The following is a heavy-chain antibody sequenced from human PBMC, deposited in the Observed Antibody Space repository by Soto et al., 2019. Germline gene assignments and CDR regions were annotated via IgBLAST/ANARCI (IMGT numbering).Heavy chain of an antibody. D-gene: IGHD3-10*01. CDR1: GYTFTSYD. V-gene: IGHV1-8*01. J-gene: IGHJ5*02. Sequence: ASVKVSCKASGYTFTSYDINWVRQATGQGLEWMGWMNPNSGNTGYAQKFQGRVTMTRNTSISTAYMELSSLRSEDTAVYYCARARITMVRGLIPGPGNWFDPWGQGTLVTVSS. CDR3: ARARITMVRGLIPGPGNWFDP. CDR2: MNPNSGNT.